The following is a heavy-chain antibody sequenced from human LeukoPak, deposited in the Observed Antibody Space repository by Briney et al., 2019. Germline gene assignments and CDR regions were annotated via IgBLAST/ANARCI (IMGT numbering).Heavy chain of an antibody. Sequence: GGSLRLSCAASGFAFNIYTMAWVRQSPGKGLEWVAAVGSGGTRYYADSVRGRFTISRDHSKTTVSLQMDSLRADDTAVYYCAKMRGMPREAYYFDHWGQGTLVAVSS. D-gene: IGHD3-16*01. CDR2: VGSGGTR. V-gene: IGHV3-23*01. CDR1: GFAFNIYT. CDR3: AKMRGMPREAYYFDH. J-gene: IGHJ4*02.